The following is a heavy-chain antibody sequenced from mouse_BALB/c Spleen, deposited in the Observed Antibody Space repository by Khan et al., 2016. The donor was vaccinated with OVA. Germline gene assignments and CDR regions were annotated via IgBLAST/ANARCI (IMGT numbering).Heavy chain of an antibody. CDR1: GFSLTNYG. D-gene: IGHD2-10*01. CDR3: ARQPYYHYNIMDY. J-gene: IGHJ4*01. Sequence: VELVESGPGLAAPSQSLSITCTISGFSLTNYGVHWVRQPPGKGLEWLVVIWSDGSTTYNSALKSRLTITKDNSQSQVFLKMYSLQTDDTAIYFCARQPYYHYNIMDYWGQGTSVTVSS. V-gene: IGHV2-6-1*01. CDR2: IWSDGST.